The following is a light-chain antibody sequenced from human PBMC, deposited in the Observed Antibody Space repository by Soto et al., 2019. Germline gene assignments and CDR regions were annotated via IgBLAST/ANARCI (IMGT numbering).Light chain of an antibody. J-gene: IGKJ4*01. CDR2: GAS. CDR3: QQYGSSTLT. Sequence: EIVLTQSPGTLSLSPGERATLSCRASQSVSSSYLAWYQQKPGQAPRLLIYGASSRATGIPDRFSGSGSGTDFTLTISRLEPEDFAVYYCQQYGSSTLTFGGGNKVALK. V-gene: IGKV3-20*01. CDR1: QSVSSSY.